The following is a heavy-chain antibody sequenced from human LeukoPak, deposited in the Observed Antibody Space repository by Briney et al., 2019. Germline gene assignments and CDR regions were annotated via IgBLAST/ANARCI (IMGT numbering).Heavy chain of an antibody. CDR1: GFIVSTYA. CDR2: ISGSGGST. J-gene: IGHJ4*02. CDR3: ARGTSRYYDSSGYQIDY. V-gene: IGHV3-23*01. Sequence: GGSLRLSCAASGFIVSTYAMSWVRQAPGKGLEWVSAISGSGGSTYYADSVKGRFTISRDNSKNTLYLQMNSLRAEDTAVYYCARGTSRYYDSSGYQIDYWGQGTLVTVSS. D-gene: IGHD3-22*01.